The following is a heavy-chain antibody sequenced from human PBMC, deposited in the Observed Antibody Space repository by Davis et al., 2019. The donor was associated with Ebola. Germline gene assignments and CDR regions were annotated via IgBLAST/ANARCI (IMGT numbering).Heavy chain of an antibody. CDR3: ARGCSSTSCYNYGYYYGMDV. CDR1: GFTFSAYY. Sequence: GGSLRLSCAASGFTFSAYYMSWIRQAPGKGLEWVSSISSSSSYTNYADSVQGRFTISRDNAKNSLYLQMNSLRAEDTAVYYCARGCSSTSCYNYGYYYGMDVWGQGTTVTVSS. J-gene: IGHJ6*02. D-gene: IGHD2-2*02. V-gene: IGHV3-11*06. CDR2: ISSSSSYT.